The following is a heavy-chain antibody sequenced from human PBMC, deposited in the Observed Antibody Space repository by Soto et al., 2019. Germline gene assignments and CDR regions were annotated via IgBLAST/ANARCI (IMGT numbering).Heavy chain of an antibody. Sequence: SETLSLTCTVSGGSISSGSYYWGWIRQPPGKGLEWIGSIYYSGSTYYNPSLKSRVTISVDTSKNQFSLKLSSVTAADTAVYYCARRKAYSSSSGYYYYGMDVWGQGTTVNVSS. CDR3: ARRKAYSSSSGYYYYGMDV. CDR2: IYYSGST. V-gene: IGHV4-39*01. CDR1: GGSISSGSYY. J-gene: IGHJ6*02. D-gene: IGHD6-6*01.